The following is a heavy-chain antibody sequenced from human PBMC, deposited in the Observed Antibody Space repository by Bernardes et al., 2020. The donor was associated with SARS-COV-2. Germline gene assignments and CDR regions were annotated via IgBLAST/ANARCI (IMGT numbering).Heavy chain of an antibody. J-gene: IGHJ6*02. CDR3: ARGDFDWLLYYYYGMDV. Sequence: GGSLRLSCAASGFTFSSYEMNWVRQAPGKGLEWVSYISSSGSTIYYADSVKGRFTISRDNAKNSLYLQMNSLRAEDTAVYYCARGDFDWLLYYYYGMDVWGQGTTVTVSS. CDR2: ISSSGSTI. D-gene: IGHD3-9*01. V-gene: IGHV3-48*03. CDR1: GFTFSSYE.